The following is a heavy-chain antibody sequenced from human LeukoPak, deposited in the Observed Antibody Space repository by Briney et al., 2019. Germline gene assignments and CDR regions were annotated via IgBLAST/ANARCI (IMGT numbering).Heavy chain of an antibody. CDR2: ISGSSDYI. V-gene: IGHV3-21*01. Sequence: GGSLRLSCAGSGFTFSSYNMNWVRQAPGKGLEWVSSISGSSDYIYYADSVKGRFAISRDNAKNSLYLQMNSLRAEDTAVYYCSRAAVLLPAPMGEIDYGGQGALVTVSS. CDR3: SRAAVLLPAPMGEIDY. J-gene: IGHJ4*02. D-gene: IGHD2-2*01. CDR1: GFTFSSYN.